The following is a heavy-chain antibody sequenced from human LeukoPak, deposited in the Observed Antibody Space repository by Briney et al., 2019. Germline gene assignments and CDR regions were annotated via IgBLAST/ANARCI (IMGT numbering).Heavy chain of an antibody. Sequence: ASVKVSCKASGYTFTGYYMHWVRQAPGQGLEWMGWINPNSGGTNHAQKFQGRVTMTRDTSISTAYMELSRLRSDDTAVYYCARPIRYSSGWYGYWGQGTLVTVSS. D-gene: IGHD6-19*01. J-gene: IGHJ4*02. CDR1: GYTFTGYY. CDR3: ARPIRYSSGWYGY. CDR2: INPNSGGT. V-gene: IGHV1-2*02.